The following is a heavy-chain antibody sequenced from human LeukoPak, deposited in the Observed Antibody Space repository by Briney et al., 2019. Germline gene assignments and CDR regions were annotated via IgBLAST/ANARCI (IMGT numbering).Heavy chain of an antibody. CDR2: IYYSGST. CDR3: ARANYDILTGYGDYFDY. CDR1: GGSISSYY. D-gene: IGHD3-9*01. Sequence: SETLSLTCTVSGGSISSYYWSWIRQPPGKGLEGIGYIYYSGSTNYNPSLKSRVTISVDTSKNQFSLKLSSVTAADTAVYYCARANYDILTGYGDYFDYWGQGTLVTVSS. V-gene: IGHV4-59*01. J-gene: IGHJ4*02.